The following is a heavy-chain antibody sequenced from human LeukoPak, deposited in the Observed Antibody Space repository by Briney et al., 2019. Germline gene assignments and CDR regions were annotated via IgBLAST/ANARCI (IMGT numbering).Heavy chain of an antibody. D-gene: IGHD2-2*01. Sequence: SVKVSCKASGYTFTSYGISWVRQAPGQGLEWMGGIIPIFGTANYAQKFQGRVTITTDESTSTAYMELSSLRSEDTAVYYCAFQYCSSTSCSNWFDPWGQGTLVTVSS. CDR2: IIPIFGTA. CDR3: AFQYCSSTSCSNWFDP. CDR1: GYTFTSYG. J-gene: IGHJ5*02. V-gene: IGHV1-69*05.